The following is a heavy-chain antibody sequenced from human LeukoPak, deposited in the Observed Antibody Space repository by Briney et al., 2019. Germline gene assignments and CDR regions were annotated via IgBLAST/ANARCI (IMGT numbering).Heavy chain of an antibody. CDR2: IKSKTDGGTT. V-gene: IGHV3-15*01. Sequence: PGGSLRLSCAASGFTFSNAWMSWVRQAPGKGLEWVGRIKSKTDGGTTDYAAPVKGRFTISRGDSKNTLYLQMNSLKTEDTAVYYCTTPGGGPAVAVLLDGMDVWGKGTTVTVSS. D-gene: IGHD6-19*01. CDR3: TTPGGGPAVAVLLDGMDV. CDR1: GFTFSNAW. J-gene: IGHJ6*04.